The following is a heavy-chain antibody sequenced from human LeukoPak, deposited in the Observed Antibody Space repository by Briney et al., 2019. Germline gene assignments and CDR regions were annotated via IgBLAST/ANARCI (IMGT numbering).Heavy chain of an antibody. Sequence: GGSLRLSCAGSGFTFSSYWMSWVRQAPGKGLEWVANINQDGSEKYYVDSVKGRFTISRDNAKNSLYLQMNSLRAEDTAVYYCARDQGFSYYFYYMDVWGKGTTVTVSS. J-gene: IGHJ6*03. D-gene: IGHD3-3*01. CDR1: GFTFSSYW. V-gene: IGHV3-7*01. CDR2: INQDGSEK. CDR3: ARDQGFSYYFYYMDV.